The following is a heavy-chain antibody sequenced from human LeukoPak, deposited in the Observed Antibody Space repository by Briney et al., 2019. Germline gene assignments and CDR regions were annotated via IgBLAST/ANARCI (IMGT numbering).Heavy chain of an antibody. CDR2: IYHSGST. CDR3: ARAPGGGGYYLDY. CDR1: GGSISSSNW. J-gene: IGHJ4*02. V-gene: IGHV4-4*02. D-gene: IGHD3-16*01. Sequence: PSETLSLTCAVSGGSISSSNWWSWVRQPPGKGLEWIGEIYHSGSTNYNPSLKSRVTISVDKSKNQFSLKLSSVTAADTAVYYCARAPGGGGYYLDYWGQGTLVTVSS.